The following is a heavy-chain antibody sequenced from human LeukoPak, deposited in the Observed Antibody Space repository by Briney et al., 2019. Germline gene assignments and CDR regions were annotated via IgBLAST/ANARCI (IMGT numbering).Heavy chain of an antibody. CDR3: ARVVRRVVVAATPGY. D-gene: IGHD2-15*01. V-gene: IGHV1-8*01. CDR2: MNPNSGNT. J-gene: IGHJ4*02. CDR1: GYTFTSYD. Sequence: ASVKVSCKASGYTFTSYDINRVRQATGQGLEWMGWMNPNSGNTGYARKFQGRVTMTRNTSISTAYMELSSLRSEDTAVYYCARVVRRVVVAATPGYWGQGTLVTVSS.